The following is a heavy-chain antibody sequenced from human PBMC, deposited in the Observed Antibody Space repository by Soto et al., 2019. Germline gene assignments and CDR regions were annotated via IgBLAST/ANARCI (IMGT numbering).Heavy chain of an antibody. V-gene: IGHV3-30*03. J-gene: IGHJ3*02. CDR2: ASDDGTDQ. D-gene: IGHD2-15*01. CDR1: GFAFRRSA. Sequence: QVKLVESGGAVVQPGGSLRLACVASGFAFRRSAMYWVRQAPGKGLEWVATASDDGTDQYYADSVKGRFSTYRDSAENTLYLQMNSLRAEDTAVYYCARDADMVVVIPATGGGALDIWGQGTMVNVSA. CDR3: ARDADMVVVIPATGGGALDI.